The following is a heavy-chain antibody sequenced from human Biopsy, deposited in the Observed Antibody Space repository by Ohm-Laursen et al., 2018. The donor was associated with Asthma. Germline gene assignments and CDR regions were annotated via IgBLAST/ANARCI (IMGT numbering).Heavy chain of an antibody. CDR3: ARSYDTDSYPVLVLDY. V-gene: IGHV1-69*06. Sequence: SVKVSCNASGGSFSNFAFSWVRQAPGHGLEWMGTILTKFDTTSYAEKFQGRVTITADKSTSTTYMELSRLRSEDTAVYYCARSYDTDSYPVLVLDYWGQGTLVTVSS. CDR1: GGSFSNFA. CDR2: ILTKFDTT. D-gene: IGHD3-22*01. J-gene: IGHJ4*02.